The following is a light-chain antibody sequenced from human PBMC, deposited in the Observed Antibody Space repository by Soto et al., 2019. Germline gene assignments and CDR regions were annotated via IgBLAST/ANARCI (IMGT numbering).Light chain of an antibody. J-gene: IGKJ1*01. Sequence: DIQMTHSPSSVSASLGDRVTITFRASQGISSWLAWYQQKPGKAPKLLIYAASSLQSGVPSRFSGSGSGTEFTLIISSLQSEDSAVYYCQQYNSWLWTFGQGTKVDIK. CDR3: QQYNSWLWT. CDR2: AAS. V-gene: IGKV1-12*01. CDR1: QGISSW.